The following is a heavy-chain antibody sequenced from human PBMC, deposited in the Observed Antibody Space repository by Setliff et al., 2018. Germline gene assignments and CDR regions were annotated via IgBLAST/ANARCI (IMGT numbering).Heavy chain of an antibody. CDR1: GGSISSGHY. D-gene: IGHD3-3*01. V-gene: IGHV4-38-2*01. CDR3: ATPGRDDLDSPFEPFDI. Sequence: PSETLSLTCSVSGGSISSGHYWGWIRQPPGKGLEWIATIYHRGRKYYNPSLQGRVSVSLDTSKNHFSLRLTSMTAADTAVYYCATPGRDDLDSPFEPFDIWGQGTMVTVSS. J-gene: IGHJ3*02. CDR2: IYHRGRK.